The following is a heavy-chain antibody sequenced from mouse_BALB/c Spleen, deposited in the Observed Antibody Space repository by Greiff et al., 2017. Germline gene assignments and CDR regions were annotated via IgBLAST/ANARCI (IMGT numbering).Heavy chain of an antibody. Sequence: LQQPGSELVRPGASVKLSCKASGYTFTSYWMHWVKQRPGQGLEWIGNIYPGSGSTNYDGKFKSKATLTVDTSSSTAYMQLSSLTSEDSAVYYCTRTGTRAYWGQGTLVTVSA. CDR2: IYPGSGST. D-gene: IGHD4-1*01. V-gene: IGHV1S22*01. CDR1: GYTFTSYW. CDR3: TRTGTRAY. J-gene: IGHJ3*01.